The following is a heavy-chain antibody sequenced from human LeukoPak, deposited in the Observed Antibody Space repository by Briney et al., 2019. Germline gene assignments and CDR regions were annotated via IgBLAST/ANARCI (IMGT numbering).Heavy chain of an antibody. CDR3: ARDIMVRGVETDY. CDR1: GYTFTSYD. CDR2: MNPNSGNT. D-gene: IGHD3-10*01. Sequence: ASVKVSCKASGYTFTSYDINWVRQATGQGLEWMGWMNPNSGNTGYAQKFQGRVTMTRNTSISTAYMELSSLRSEHTAVYYCARDIMVRGVETDYWGQGTLVTVSS. J-gene: IGHJ4*02. V-gene: IGHV1-8*01.